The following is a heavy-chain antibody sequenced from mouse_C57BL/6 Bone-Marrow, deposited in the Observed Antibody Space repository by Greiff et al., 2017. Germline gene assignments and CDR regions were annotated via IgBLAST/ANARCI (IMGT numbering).Heavy chain of an antibody. D-gene: IGHD2-4*01. J-gene: IGHJ4*01. CDR3: ANIYYDGYYAMDY. CDR2: IYPGSGST. V-gene: IGHV1-55*01. CDR1: GYTFTSYW. Sequence: VQLQQPGAELVKPGASVKMSCKASGYTFTSYWITWVKQSPGQGLEWIGDIYPGSGSTNYNEKFKSKATLTVDTSSSTAYMQLSSLTSEDSAVYYCANIYYDGYYAMDYWGQGTSVTVSS.